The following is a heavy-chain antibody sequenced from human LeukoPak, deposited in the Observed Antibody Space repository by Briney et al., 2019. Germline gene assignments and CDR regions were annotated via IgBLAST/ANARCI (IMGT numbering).Heavy chain of an antibody. V-gene: IGHV3-15*01. CDR1: GFTFSNAW. CDR3: TTEGGSGGFDY. Sequence: GGSLRLSCAASGFTFSNAWMSWVRQAPGKGLEWVGRIKGKTDGGTTDYAAPVKGRFTISRDDSKNTLYLQMNSLKTEDTAVYYCTTEGGSGGFDYWGQGTLVTVSS. J-gene: IGHJ4*02. CDR2: IKGKTDGGTT. D-gene: IGHD3-10*01.